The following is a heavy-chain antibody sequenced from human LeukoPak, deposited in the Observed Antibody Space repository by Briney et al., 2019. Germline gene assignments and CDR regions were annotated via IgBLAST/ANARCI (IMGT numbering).Heavy chain of an antibody. Sequence: HPGGSLRLSCAVSGFTFNKYYMHWVRQAPGKGLVWVSRISSDGSNTNYADSVKGRFTISRDNAKNTLYLQMNSLRAEDTAVYYCIRVPYLGRGALVTVSS. CDR3: IRVPY. CDR2: ISSDGSNT. J-gene: IGHJ4*02. V-gene: IGHV3-74*01. CDR1: GFTFNKYY.